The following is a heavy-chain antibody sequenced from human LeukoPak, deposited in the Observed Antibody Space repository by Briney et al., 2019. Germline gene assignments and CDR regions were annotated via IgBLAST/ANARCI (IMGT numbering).Heavy chain of an antibody. CDR2: INGDGSST. CDR3: SRGNYNGLNDL. Sequence: GGSLRLSCAASGFTFCNYWMNWVRQAPGKGLVWVSRINGDGSSTTYADSVKGRFTMSKDNAKNTLYPQMSSLRAEDTAVYYCSRGNYNGLNDLWGQGTLVTVSS. D-gene: IGHD3-10*01. V-gene: IGHV3-74*01. J-gene: IGHJ5*02. CDR1: GFTFCNYW.